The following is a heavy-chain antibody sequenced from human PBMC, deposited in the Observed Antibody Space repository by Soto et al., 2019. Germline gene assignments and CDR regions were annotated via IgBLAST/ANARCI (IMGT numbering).Heavy chain of an antibody. D-gene: IGHD5-12*01. J-gene: IGHJ4*02. CDR1: GFTFSSYA. CDR2: ISGSGGST. V-gene: IGHV3-23*01. Sequence: GGSLRLSCAASGFTFSSYAMSWVRQAPGKGLEWVSAISGSGGSTYYADSVKGRFTISRDNSKNTLYLQMNSLRAEDTAVYYCAKVPPGGYSGYGFDYWSQGTLVTVSS. CDR3: AKVPPGGYSGYGFDY.